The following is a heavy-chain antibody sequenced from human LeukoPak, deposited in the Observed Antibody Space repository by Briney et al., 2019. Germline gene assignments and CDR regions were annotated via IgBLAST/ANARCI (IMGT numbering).Heavy chain of an antibody. CDR1: GFTFSSYW. CDR3: ARAPGYYDFWSGYYDYYYYMDV. V-gene: IGHV3-7*01. CDR2: IKQDGSEK. Sequence: GGSLRLPCAASGFTFSSYWMSWVRQAPGKGLEWVANIKQDGSEKYYVDSVKGRFTISRDNAKNSLYLQMNSLRAEDTAVYYCARAPGYYDFWSGYYDYYYYMDVWGKGTTVTVSS. D-gene: IGHD3-3*01. J-gene: IGHJ6*03.